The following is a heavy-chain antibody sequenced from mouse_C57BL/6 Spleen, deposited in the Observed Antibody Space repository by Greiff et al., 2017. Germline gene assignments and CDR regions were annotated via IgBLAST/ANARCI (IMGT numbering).Heavy chain of an antibody. CDR3: ARWRGDYDGGAWFAY. Sequence: QVQLKQPGAELVMPGASVKLSCKASGYTFTSYWMHWVKQRPGQGLEWIGEIDPSDSYTNYNQKFKGKSTLTVDKSSSTAYMQLSSLTSEDSAVYYCARWRGDYDGGAWFAYWGQGTLVTVSA. D-gene: IGHD2-4*01. CDR2: IDPSDSYT. J-gene: IGHJ3*01. V-gene: IGHV1-69*01. CDR1: GYTFTSYW.